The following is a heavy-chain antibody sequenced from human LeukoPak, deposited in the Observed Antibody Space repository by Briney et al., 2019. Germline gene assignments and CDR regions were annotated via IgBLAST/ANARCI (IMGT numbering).Heavy chain of an antibody. CDR3: AARIAAAQFDY. J-gene: IGHJ4*02. CDR2: ISWNSGGI. Sequence: PGGSLRLSCAASGFTFDDYAMHWVRQAPGKGLEWVSGISWNSGGIGYADSVKGRFTISRDNAKRSLYLQMNSLRAEETALYYCAARIAAAQFDYWGQGTLVTVSS. D-gene: IGHD6-13*01. CDR1: GFTFDDYA. V-gene: IGHV3-9*01.